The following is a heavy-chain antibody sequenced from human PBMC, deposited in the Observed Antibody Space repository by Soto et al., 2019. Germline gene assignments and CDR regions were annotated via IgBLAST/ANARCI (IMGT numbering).Heavy chain of an antibody. Sequence: PGGSLRLSCAASGFTFSSYWMSWVRQAPGKGLEWVANIKQEGSEKYYVDSVKGRFTISRDNAKNSLYLQMNSLRAEDTAVYYCARRRDDCSSTSCYFNYYYYYGMDVWGQGTTVTVSS. J-gene: IGHJ6*02. CDR1: GFTFSSYW. CDR3: ARRRDDCSSTSCYFNYYYYYGMDV. D-gene: IGHD2-2*01. V-gene: IGHV3-7*03. CDR2: IKQEGSEK.